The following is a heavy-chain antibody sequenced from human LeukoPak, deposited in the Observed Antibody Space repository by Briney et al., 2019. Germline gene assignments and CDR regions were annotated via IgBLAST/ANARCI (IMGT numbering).Heavy chain of an antibody. CDR3: ARLTMVRGVIIKFSSYYYYMDV. Sequence: ASVKVSCKASGYTFTGYYMHWVRQAPGQGLEWMGWINPNSGGTNYAQKFQGRVTMTRNTSISTAYMELSSLRSEDTAVYYCARLTMVRGVIIKFSSYYYYMDVWGKGTTVTISS. CDR2: INPNSGGT. J-gene: IGHJ6*03. CDR1: GYTFTGYY. V-gene: IGHV1-2*02. D-gene: IGHD3-10*01.